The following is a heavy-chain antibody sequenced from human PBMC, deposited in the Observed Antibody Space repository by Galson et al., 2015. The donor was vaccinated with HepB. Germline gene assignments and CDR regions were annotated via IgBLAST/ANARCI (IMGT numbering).Heavy chain of an antibody. CDR3: ARPSGYSSSWYGGSRAFDI. Sequence: SVKVSCKASGYTFTSYDINWVRQATGQGLEWMGWMNPNSGNTGYAQKFQGRVTMTRNTSISTAYMELSSLRSEDTAVYYCARPSGYSSSWYGGSRAFDIWGQGTMVTVSS. V-gene: IGHV1-8*01. D-gene: IGHD6-13*01. J-gene: IGHJ3*02. CDR1: GYTFTSYD. CDR2: MNPNSGNT.